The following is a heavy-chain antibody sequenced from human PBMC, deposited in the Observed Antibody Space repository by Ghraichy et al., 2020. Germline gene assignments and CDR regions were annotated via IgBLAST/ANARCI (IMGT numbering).Heavy chain of an antibody. CDR3: ANSFTSEGWELLLLSY. V-gene: IGHV3-30*02. J-gene: IGHJ4*02. D-gene: IGHD1-26*01. Sequence: GGSLRLSCAASGFTFSSYGMHWVRQAPGKGLEWVAFIRYDGSNKYYADSVKGRFTISRDNSKNTLYLQMNSLRAEDTAVYYCANSFTSEGWELLLLSYWGQGTLVTVSS. CDR2: IRYDGSNK. CDR1: GFTFSSYG.